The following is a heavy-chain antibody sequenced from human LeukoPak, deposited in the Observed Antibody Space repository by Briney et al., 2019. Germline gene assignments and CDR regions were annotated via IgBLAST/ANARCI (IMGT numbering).Heavy chain of an antibody. D-gene: IGHD3-22*01. Sequence: SETLSLTCTVSGGSISSYYWSWIRQPAGKGLEWIGRIYTRASTNYNPSLKSRVAMSVDTSKNQFSLRLSSVTAADTAVYYCVRADSSGYSFDYWGQGTLVTASS. V-gene: IGHV4-4*07. CDR3: VRADSSGYSFDY. CDR1: GGSISSYY. CDR2: IYTRAST. J-gene: IGHJ4*02.